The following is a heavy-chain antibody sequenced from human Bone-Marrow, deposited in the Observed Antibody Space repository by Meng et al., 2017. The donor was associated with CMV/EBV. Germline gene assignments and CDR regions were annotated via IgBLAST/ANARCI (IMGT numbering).Heavy chain of an antibody. J-gene: IGHJ5*02. CDR1: GDTFTGYY. CDR2: INPNSGGT. V-gene: IGHV1-2*02. CDR3: AGSSGSSDALGRYNWFDP. Sequence: ASVKDSCKASGDTFTGYYMHWVRQAPGQGLEWMGWINPNSGGTNYAQKFQGRVTMTKDTSISTAHMALTRLRSDDAAVYYCAGSSGSSDALGRYNWFDPWGQGTLVTVSS. D-gene: IGHD1-26*01.